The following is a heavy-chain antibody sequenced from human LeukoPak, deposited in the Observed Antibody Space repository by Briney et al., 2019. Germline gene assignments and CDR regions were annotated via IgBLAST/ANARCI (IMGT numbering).Heavy chain of an antibody. CDR1: GYTFTNYG. J-gene: IGHJ4*02. D-gene: IGHD1-26*01. CDR3: AIRSGTYPYYFDY. CDR2: ISTYNGNT. Sequence: ASVKVSCKTSGYTFTNYGISWVRQAPGQGLEWMGWISTYNGNTNYAQKLQGRVTMTTETSTSTAYMELRSLRSADTAVYYCAIRSGTYPYYFDYWGPGTLVTVSS. V-gene: IGHV1-18*01.